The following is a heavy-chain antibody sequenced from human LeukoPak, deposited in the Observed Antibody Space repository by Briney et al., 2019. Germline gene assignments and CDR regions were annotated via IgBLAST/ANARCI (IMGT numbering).Heavy chain of an antibody. CDR1: GFTFSSYA. CDR3: ARVLGTPYYDILTGYYYYYGMDV. D-gene: IGHD3-9*01. J-gene: IGHJ6*02. V-gene: IGHV3-30*04. CDR2: ISYDGSNK. Sequence: GGSLRLSCAASGFTFSSYAMHWVRQAPGKGLEGVAVISYDGSNKYYADSVKGRFTSSRDNSKNTLYLQMNSLRAEDTAVYYCARVLGTPYYDILTGYYYYYGMDVWGQGTTVTVSS.